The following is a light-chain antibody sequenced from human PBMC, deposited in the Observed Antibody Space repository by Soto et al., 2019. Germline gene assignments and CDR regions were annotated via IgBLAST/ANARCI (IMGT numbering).Light chain of an antibody. CDR2: GAS. J-gene: IGKJ4*01. V-gene: IGKV3-20*01. CDR3: QHYGSLVLT. CDR1: QSVSSSY. Sequence: EIVLTQSPGTRSLSPGERATLSSRASQSVSSSYLAWYQQKPGQAPRLLIYGASSRATGIPDRFSGSGSGTDFTLTISRLEPEDFAVYYCQHYGSLVLTFGGGTKVEIK.